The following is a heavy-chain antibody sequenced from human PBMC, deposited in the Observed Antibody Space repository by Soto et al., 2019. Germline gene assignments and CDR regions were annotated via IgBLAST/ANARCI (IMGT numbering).Heavy chain of an antibody. CDR3: ARGLAPAAIDY. V-gene: IGHV4-34*01. CDR1: GGSFSGYY. D-gene: IGHD2-2*01. CDR2: INHSGST. J-gene: IGHJ4*02. Sequence: SETLSLTCAVYGGSFSGYYWSWIRQPPGKGLEWIGEINHSGSTNYNPSLKSRVTISLDTSKNQFSLKLSSLTAADTAVYYCARGLAPAAIDYWGQGTLVTVSS.